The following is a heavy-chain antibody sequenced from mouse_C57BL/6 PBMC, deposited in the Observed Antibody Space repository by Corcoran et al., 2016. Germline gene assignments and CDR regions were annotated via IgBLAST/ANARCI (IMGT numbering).Heavy chain of an antibody. V-gene: IGHV1-26*01. Sequence: EVQLQQSGPELVKPGASVKISCKASGYTFTDYYMNWVKQSHGKSLEWIGDINPNNGGTSYNQKFKGKATLTVDKSSSTAYMELRSLTSEDSAVYYCARHYDSFYAMDYWGQGTSVTVSS. CDR3: ARHYDSFYAMDY. D-gene: IGHD2-4*01. CDR1: GYTFTDYY. J-gene: IGHJ4*01. CDR2: INPNNGGT.